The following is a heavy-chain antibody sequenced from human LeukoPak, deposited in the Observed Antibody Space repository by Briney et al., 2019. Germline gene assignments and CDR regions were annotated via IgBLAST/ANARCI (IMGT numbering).Heavy chain of an antibody. CDR2: INQDGSES. Sequence: GGSLRLSCAASGFTFNNYWMTWVRQAPGKGLEWVANINQDGSESYYVASMKGRFTISRDNAKNSLYLQMNSLRDEDTAIYYCATVWCHVFDIWGQGTMVTVSS. D-gene: IGHD4/OR15-4a*01. CDR1: GFTFNNYW. J-gene: IGHJ3*02. CDR3: ATVWCHVFDI. V-gene: IGHV3-7*03.